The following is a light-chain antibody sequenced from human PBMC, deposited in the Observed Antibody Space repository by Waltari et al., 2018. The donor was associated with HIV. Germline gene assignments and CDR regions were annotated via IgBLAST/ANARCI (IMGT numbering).Light chain of an antibody. CDR2: KNY. J-gene: IGLJ1*01. CDR3: VGWDGSLSGYV. V-gene: IGLV1-47*01. Sequence: QSVLTQPPSASGTPGQTVTISSSGSSSTIGTDNVYWYQQLPGMTPKLLIYKNYQRPSGVPDRFAGSKSGTSASLAISGLRSEDEADYYCVGWDGSLSGYVFGAGTTVTVL. CDR1: SSTIGTDN.